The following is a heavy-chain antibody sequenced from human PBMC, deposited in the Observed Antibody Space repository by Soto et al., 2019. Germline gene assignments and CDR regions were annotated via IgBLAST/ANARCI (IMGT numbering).Heavy chain of an antibody. Sequence: QGQLVQSGPEVKKPGASVKVSCKTSGYTFSRYGISWVRQAPGQGLEWMGWISGYNDDTNYAQKVQGRVTMTIDTSTYTAYMELRSLTSDDTDIYYCAKNGHPPYYYYGMDVWGQGTTVTVSS. CDR1: GYTFSRYG. CDR3: AKNGHPPYYYYGMDV. J-gene: IGHJ6*02. CDR2: ISGYNDDT. D-gene: IGHD2-8*01. V-gene: IGHV1-18*01.